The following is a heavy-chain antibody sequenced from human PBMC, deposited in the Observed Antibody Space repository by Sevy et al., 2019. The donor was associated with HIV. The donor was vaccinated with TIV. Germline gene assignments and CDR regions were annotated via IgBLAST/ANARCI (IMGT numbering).Heavy chain of an antibody. CDR3: AAERWGFFDSGTRFVLPFFDS. D-gene: IGHD5-12*01. J-gene: IGHJ4*02. V-gene: IGHV3-15*01. Sequence: GGSLRLSCSGSGISFFNTWMSWVRQAPGKGLEWVGRVKTETDGGTREYTAFVKVRFINSIDDSKDTIYLQMNILQTDDAAVYFCAAERWGFFDSGTRFVLPFFDSWGPGTLVTISS. CDR2: VKTETDGGTR. CDR1: GISFFNTW.